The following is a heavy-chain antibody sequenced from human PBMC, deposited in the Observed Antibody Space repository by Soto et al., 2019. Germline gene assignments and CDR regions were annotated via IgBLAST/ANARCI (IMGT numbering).Heavy chain of an antibody. D-gene: IGHD3-22*01. CDR1: GYTFTSYY. CDR3: ARSGVLNYYDSSGYRVWFDP. J-gene: IGHJ5*02. V-gene: IGHV1-2*04. Sequence: GASVKVSCKASGYTFTSYYMHWVRQAPGQGLEWMGWINPNSGGTNYAQKFQGWVTMTRDTSISTAYMELSRLRSDDTAVYYCARSGVLNYYDSSGYRVWFDPWGQGTLVTVSS. CDR2: INPNSGGT.